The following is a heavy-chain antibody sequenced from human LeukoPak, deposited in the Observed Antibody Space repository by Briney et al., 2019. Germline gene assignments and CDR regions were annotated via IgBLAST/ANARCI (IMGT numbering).Heavy chain of an antibody. CDR2: ISWNRGYI. CDR1: GFTFYNYA. V-gene: IGHV3-9*01. J-gene: IGHJ4*02. CDR3: AKVRGTYSSRYFFDY. Sequence: PGGSLRLSCAASGFTFYNYAMHGVRQAPGKGVEGLSIISWNRGYIDYADSVKGRFTISRDNAKKSLDLQMNSLRAEDTAFYYCAKVRGTYSSRYFFDYWGQGTLVTVSS. D-gene: IGHD6-19*01.